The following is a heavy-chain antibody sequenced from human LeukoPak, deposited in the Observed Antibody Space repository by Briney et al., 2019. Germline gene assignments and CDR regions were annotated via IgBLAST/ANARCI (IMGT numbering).Heavy chain of an antibody. CDR3: ATSYDSGSSFIDY. D-gene: IGHD3-10*01. V-gene: IGHV3-33*01. Sequence: GRSLRLSCAASGFTFSKYGMHWVRQAPGKGLEWVAGLWYDGTKKDYAESVKGRFTISRDNSKNTLYLQMDSLRVEDTALYYCATSYDSGSSFIDYWGQGALVSVS. CDR2: LWYDGTKK. CDR1: GFTFSKYG. J-gene: IGHJ4*02.